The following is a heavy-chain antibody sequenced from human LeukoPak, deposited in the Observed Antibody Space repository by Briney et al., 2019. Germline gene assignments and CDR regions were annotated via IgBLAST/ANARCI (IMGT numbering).Heavy chain of an antibody. D-gene: IGHD5-24*01. Sequence: GWSLRLSCAASGFTVSSNYRSWVRQAPGKGLEWGLEWVSLLYSSGSTYYTDSVKGRFTISRDSSKNTLYLQMNSLRAGDTAVYYCAGRDKGYYYGMDVWGQGTTVTVSS. J-gene: IGHJ6*02. CDR1: GFTVSSNY. CDR2: LYSSGST. CDR3: AGRDKGYYYGMDV. V-gene: IGHV3-66*01.